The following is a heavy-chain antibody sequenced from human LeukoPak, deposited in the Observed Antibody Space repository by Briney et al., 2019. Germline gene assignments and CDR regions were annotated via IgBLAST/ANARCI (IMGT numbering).Heavy chain of an antibody. V-gene: IGHV1-18*01. Sequence: RRASVKVSCKASGYTFTSYGISWVRQAPGQGLEWMGWISAYNGNTNYAQKLQGRVTMTRNTSISTAYMELSSLRSEDTAVYYCARGRPHGVWGKGTTVTVSS. CDR3: ARGRPHGV. CDR2: ISAYNGNT. J-gene: IGHJ6*04. CDR1: GYTFTSYG.